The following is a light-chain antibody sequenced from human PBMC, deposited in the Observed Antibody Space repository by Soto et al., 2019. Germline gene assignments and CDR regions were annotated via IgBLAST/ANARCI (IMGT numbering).Light chain of an antibody. CDR3: ISYTSDDVRYV. J-gene: IGLJ1*01. V-gene: IGLV2-14*01. CDR2: EVS. CDR1: NSDVGIYDF. Sequence: QSALTQPASVSGTPGQSITISCTGSNSDVGIYDFVSWYQHHPGRAPKLIVSEVSHRPSGVSNRFSGSKSGNSASLTISGLQSEEQAHYYCISYTSDDVRYVFGTGTKLTVL.